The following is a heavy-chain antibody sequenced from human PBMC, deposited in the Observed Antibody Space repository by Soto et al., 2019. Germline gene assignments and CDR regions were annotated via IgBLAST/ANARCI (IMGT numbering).Heavy chain of an antibody. D-gene: IGHD2-15*01. V-gene: IGHV3-23*01. CDR3: VRSAINATTKWCAFDV. CDR2: ISPGADVS. Sequence: EVQLLESGGGLVQPGGSLRLSCAASGFTFSSFVMNWVRQAPGKGLEWVSTISPGADVSHYTDSVKGRFTISRDNSRRTPHLQMDSLRVEDAAVYFCVRSAINATTKWCAFDVWGQGTAVTVSS. J-gene: IGHJ3*01. CDR1: GFTFSSFV.